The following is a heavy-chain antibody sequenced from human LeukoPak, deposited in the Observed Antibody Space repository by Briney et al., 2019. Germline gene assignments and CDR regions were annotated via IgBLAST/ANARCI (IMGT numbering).Heavy chain of an antibody. Sequence: SETLSLTCTVSRGSLSSPSFYWGWVRQPPGKGLEWLGSIYFSGTSYYTASLKSRVSFSDDTSKILFSLNLRSVTAAATAFYYCARQGSDWYSFDSWGQGTLVTVSS. D-gene: IGHD6-19*01. CDR2: IYFSGTS. CDR3: ARQGSDWYSFDS. V-gene: IGHV4-39*01. J-gene: IGHJ4*02. CDR1: RGSLSSPSFY.